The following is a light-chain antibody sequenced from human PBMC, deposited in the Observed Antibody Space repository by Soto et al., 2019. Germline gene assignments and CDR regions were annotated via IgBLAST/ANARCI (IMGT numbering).Light chain of an antibody. V-gene: IGLV2-14*01. J-gene: IGLJ2*01. CDR3: SSYAGRSLLDVV. CDR1: ISDVGTYNY. CDR2: EVS. Sequence: QSVLTQPASVSGSPGQSITISCTGTISDVGTYNYVSWYQQHPGNAPKLMIYEVSYRPSGVSNRFSGSKSGNTASLPISGLQVEDEVDYYCSSYAGRSLLDVVFGGGTKVTVL.